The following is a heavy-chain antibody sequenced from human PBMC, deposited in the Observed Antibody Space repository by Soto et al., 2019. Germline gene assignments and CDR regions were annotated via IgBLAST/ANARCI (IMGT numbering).Heavy chain of an antibody. V-gene: IGHV1-69*13. CDR3: ARGPRTMVRGVIMSYYGMDV. CDR1: GGTFSSYA. D-gene: IGHD3-10*01. CDR2: IIPIFGTA. J-gene: IGHJ6*02. Sequence: GASVKVSCKASGGTFSSYAISWVRQAPGQGLEWMGGIIPIFGTANYAQKFQGRVTITADESTSTAYMELSSLRSEDTAVYYCARGPRTMVRGVIMSYYGMDVWRQGTTVTVSS.